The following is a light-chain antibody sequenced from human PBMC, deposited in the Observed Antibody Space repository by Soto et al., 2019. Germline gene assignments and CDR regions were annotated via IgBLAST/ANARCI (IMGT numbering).Light chain of an antibody. V-gene: IGKV3-11*01. J-gene: IGKJ1*01. CDR1: QSVSSY. CDR2: DAY. CDR3: QQRSQCPPWT. Sequence: EIVLTQSPATLSLSPGERATLSCRASQSVSSYLAWYQQKPGQAPRLLIYDAYNRATGIPARFSGSGSGTDFTLTISSLGPEDFAVYYCQQRSQCPPWTFGQGTKVELK.